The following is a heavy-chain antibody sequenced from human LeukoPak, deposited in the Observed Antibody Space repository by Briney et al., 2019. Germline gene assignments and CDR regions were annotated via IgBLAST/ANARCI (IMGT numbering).Heavy chain of an antibody. CDR2: ISSSSSYI. V-gene: IGHV3-21*01. CDR3: ARVREVAARDVYYYMDV. Sequence: GGSLRLSCAASGFTFSSYSMNWVRQAPGKGLEWVSSISSSSSYIYYADSVKGRFTISRDNAKNSLYLQMNGLRAEDTAVYYCARVREVAARDVYYYMDVWGKGTTVTVSS. D-gene: IGHD6-6*01. CDR1: GFTFSSYS. J-gene: IGHJ6*03.